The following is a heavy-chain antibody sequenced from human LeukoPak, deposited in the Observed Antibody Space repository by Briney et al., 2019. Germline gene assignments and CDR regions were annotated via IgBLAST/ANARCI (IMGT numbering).Heavy chain of an antibody. V-gene: IGHV3-64*01. D-gene: IGHD5-18*01. CDR1: GFTFSSYA. CDR3: ARDLTRYSYGYGTYYYGMDV. CDR2: ISSNGGST. Sequence: GGSLILSCAASGFTFSSYAMHWVRQAPGKGLEYVSAISSNGGSTYYANSVKGRFTISRDNSKNTLYLQMGSLRAEDMAVYYCARDLTRYSYGYGTYYYGMDVWGQGTTVTVSS. J-gene: IGHJ6*02.